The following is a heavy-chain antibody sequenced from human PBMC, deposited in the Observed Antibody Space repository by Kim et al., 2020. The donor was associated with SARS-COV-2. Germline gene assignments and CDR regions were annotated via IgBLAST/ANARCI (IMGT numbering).Heavy chain of an antibody. J-gene: IGHJ6*02. Sequence: GGSLRLSCAASGFTFNNYAMSWVRQAPGKGLEWVSTITGNGISTYYPDSIKGRFTISRDNSKNTLYLQMNSLRADDTAVYYCAKGMLRPHYCGLDVWGQGTTVTVSS. CDR3: AKGMLRPHYCGLDV. D-gene: IGHD3-10*01. V-gene: IGHV3-23*01. CDR1: GFTFNNYA. CDR2: ITGNGIST.